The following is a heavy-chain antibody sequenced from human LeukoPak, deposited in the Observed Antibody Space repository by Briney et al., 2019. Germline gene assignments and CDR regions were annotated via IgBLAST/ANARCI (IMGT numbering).Heavy chain of an antibody. J-gene: IGHJ4*02. CDR2: ISSSSSYI. Sequence: GGSLRLSCAASGFTFSSYSMNWVRQAPGKGLEWVSSISSSSSYIYYADSVKGRFTISRDNAKNSLYLQMNSLRAEDTAVCYCARGTKGYDYYFDYWGQGTLVTVSS. V-gene: IGHV3-21*01. CDR1: GFTFSSYS. CDR3: ARGTKGYDYYFDY. D-gene: IGHD5-12*01.